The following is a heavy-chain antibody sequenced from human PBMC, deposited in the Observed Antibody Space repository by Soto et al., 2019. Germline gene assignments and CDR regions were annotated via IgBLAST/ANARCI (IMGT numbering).Heavy chain of an antibody. CDR1: GFTFSNAW. J-gene: IGHJ4*02. CDR3: TTAPYGSHADPYYYGSGSQPFDY. CDR2: IKSKTDGGTT. D-gene: IGHD3-10*01. Sequence: PGGSLRLSCAASGFTFSNAWMNWVRQAPGKGLEWVGRIKSKTDGGTTDYAAPVKGRFTISRDDSKNTLYLQMNSLKTEDTAVYYCTTAPYGSHADPYYYGSGSQPFDYWGQGTLVTVSS. V-gene: IGHV3-15*07.